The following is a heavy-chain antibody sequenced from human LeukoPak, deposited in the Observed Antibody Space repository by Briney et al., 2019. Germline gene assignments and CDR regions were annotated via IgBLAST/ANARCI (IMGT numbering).Heavy chain of an antibody. CDR2: IYAGGNT. CDR1: GFMVGHKY. Sequence: GGSLRLSCAASGFMVGHKYMSWVRQAPGKGLEWLSIIYAGGNTYSADSVKGRFTISRDNSRNTVYLQMNNLRDDDTAVYYCARGQTDLLRNYFDYWGPGTPVTVSS. V-gene: IGHV3-66*01. CDR3: ARGQTDLLRNYFDY. J-gene: IGHJ4*02.